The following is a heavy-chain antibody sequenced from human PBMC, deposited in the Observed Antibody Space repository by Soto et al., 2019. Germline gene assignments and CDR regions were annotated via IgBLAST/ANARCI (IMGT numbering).Heavy chain of an antibody. Sequence: KPSETLSLTCAVSGVSINSSNWWTWVRQPPGKGLEWVGEIFHSGSTTYNPSLRSRVTISVDKSKNQFSLKLTSVTAADTAVYYCARKRGGSWSGYSDFWGQGTLVTVSS. V-gene: IGHV4-4*02. J-gene: IGHJ4*02. D-gene: IGHD3-3*01. CDR2: IFHSGST. CDR1: GVSINSSNW. CDR3: ARKRGGSWSGYSDF.